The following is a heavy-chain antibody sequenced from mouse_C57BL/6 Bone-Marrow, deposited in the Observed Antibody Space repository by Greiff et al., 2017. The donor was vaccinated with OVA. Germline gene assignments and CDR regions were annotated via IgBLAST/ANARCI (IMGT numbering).Heavy chain of an antibody. CDR3: TGYYYGSSYDWYFDV. D-gene: IGHD1-1*01. J-gene: IGHJ1*03. V-gene: IGHV1-5*01. CDR1: GYTFTSYW. CDR2: IYPGNSDT. Sequence: DVKLQESGTVLARPGASVKMSCKTSGYTFTSYWMHWVKQRPGQGLEWIGAIYPGNSDTSYNQKFKGKAKLTAVTSASTAYMELSSLTNEDSAVYYCTGYYYGSSYDWYFDVWGTGTTVTVSS.